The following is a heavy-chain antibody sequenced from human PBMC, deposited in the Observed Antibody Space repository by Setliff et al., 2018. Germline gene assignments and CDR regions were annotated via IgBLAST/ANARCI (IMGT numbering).Heavy chain of an antibody. CDR1: GFTFSSYA. CDR2: ISGSAQTT. Sequence: PGESLKISCAASGFTFSSYAITWVRQAPGKGLEWVSMISGSAQTTYYADSVKGRFTISRANSKNTVYLEMNSLRAEDTAVYYCAKRGPYCSGGTCHYYFDYWGQGTLVTVSS. V-gene: IGHV3-23*01. CDR3: AKRGPYCSGGTCHYYFDY. D-gene: IGHD2-15*01. J-gene: IGHJ4*02.